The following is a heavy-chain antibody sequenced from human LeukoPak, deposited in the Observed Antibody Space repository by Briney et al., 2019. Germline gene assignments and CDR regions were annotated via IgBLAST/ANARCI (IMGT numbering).Heavy chain of an antibody. CDR1: GGSFSGYY. Sequence: SETLSLTCAVYGGSFSGYYWSWIRQPPGKGLEWIGEINHSGSTNYNPSLKSRVTISVATSKKQFSLKLSSVTAADSAVYYCARRIYYGAGSYYNWCDPWGQGTLVTVSS. D-gene: IGHD3-10*01. J-gene: IGHJ5*02. CDR2: INHSGST. V-gene: IGHV4-34*01. CDR3: ARRIYYGAGSYYNWCDP.